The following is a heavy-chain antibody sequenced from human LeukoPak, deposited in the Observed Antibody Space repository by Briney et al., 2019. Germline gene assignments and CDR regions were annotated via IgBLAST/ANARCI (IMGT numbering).Heavy chain of an antibody. CDR1: GFTFSAYA. V-gene: IGHV3-30-3*01. J-gene: IGHJ4*02. CDR3: ARDEGYYFDY. Sequence: QAGGSLSLSCAASGFTFSAYAIHWLRQAPGKGLEWVTVISDDGSNKYYADSVKGRFTISRDNSKNTRYVQMNSLRAEDTAVYYCARDEGYYFDYWGQGTLVTVSS. CDR2: ISDDGSNK.